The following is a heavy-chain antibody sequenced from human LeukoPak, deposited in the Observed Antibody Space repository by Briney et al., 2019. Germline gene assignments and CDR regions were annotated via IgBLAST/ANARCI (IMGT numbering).Heavy chain of an antibody. J-gene: IGHJ5*01. V-gene: IGHV3-21*04. CDR3: ARDRVVSGRFGEVAS. Sequence: GGSLRLSCAASGFTFSSYSMNWVRQAPGKGLEWVSFISSSSTYIYYADSVKGRFTISRDDAKNSLYLQMSSLRADDTAVYYSARDRVVSGRFGEVASWGQGTLVTVSS. CDR1: GFTFSSYS. CDR2: ISSSSTYI. D-gene: IGHD3-10*01.